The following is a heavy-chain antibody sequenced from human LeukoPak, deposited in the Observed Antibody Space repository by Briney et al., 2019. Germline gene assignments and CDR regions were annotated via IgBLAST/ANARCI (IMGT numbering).Heavy chain of an antibody. V-gene: IGHV4-34*01. CDR1: GGSFSGYY. D-gene: IGHD3-22*01. Sequence: SDTLSLTCAVYGGSFSGYYWGWIRQPPGKGLEWIGEINHSGSTNYNPSLTSRVTISVDTSKNQFSLKLSSVTAADTAVYYCARGCPYYYDSSGYYYGGRYYYYYYMDVWGKGTTVTVSS. CDR3: ARGCPYYYDSSGYYYGGRYYYYYYMDV. CDR2: INHSGST. J-gene: IGHJ6*03.